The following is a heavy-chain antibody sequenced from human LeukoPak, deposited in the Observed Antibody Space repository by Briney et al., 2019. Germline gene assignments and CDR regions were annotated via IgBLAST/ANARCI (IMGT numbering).Heavy chain of an antibody. CDR3: VKDAPNGSVDF. Sequence: PGGSLRLSCVTSGFTFERYVMHWMRLAPGTGLECVSSIHPNNGGVGYAASVKGRFAISRDNARNSLYLEMTSLRPEDTAVYYCVKDAPNGSVDFWGRGTLVTVSS. V-gene: IGHV3-9*01. CDR2: IHPNNGGV. CDR1: GFTFERYV. D-gene: IGHD2-8*01. J-gene: IGHJ4*02.